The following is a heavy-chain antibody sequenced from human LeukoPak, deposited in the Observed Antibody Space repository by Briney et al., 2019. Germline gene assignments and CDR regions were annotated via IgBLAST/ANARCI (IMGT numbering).Heavy chain of an antibody. CDR1: GYTFTGYY. CDR2: INPNSGGT. CDR3: ATPPEDYGDYYYYGMDV. J-gene: IGHJ6*02. V-gene: IGHV1-2*02. Sequence: ASVKVSCKASGYTFTGYYMHWVRQAPGQGLEWMGWINPNSGGTNYAQKFQGRVTMTRDTSISTAYMELSRLRPDDTAVYYCATPPEDYGDYYYYGMDVWGQGTTVTVPS. D-gene: IGHD4-17*01.